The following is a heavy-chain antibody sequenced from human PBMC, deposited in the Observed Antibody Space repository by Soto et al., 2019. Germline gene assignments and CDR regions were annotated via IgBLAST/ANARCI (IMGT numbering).Heavy chain of an antibody. CDR2: VYYSGTT. CDR3: ARTTAVPNTLRSRYYFDY. J-gene: IGHJ4*02. D-gene: IGHD4-17*01. V-gene: IGHV4-61*01. Sequence: QVQLQESGPGLLKPSETLSLTCSVSGGSVNNRTYYWSWIRQPPGKRLEWIGYVYYSGTTNYNPSLNSRVSISVDTSKNQFSLSLSSVTAADTALYYCARTTAVPNTLRSRYYFDYWGQGTLVTVSS. CDR1: GGSVNNRTYY.